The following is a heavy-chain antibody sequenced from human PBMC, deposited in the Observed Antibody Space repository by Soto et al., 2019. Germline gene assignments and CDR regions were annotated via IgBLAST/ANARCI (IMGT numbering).Heavy chain of an antibody. Sequence: GGSLRLSCVASGFTVSSNYMSWVRQAPGKGLEWVSVIYSGGSTYYADSVKGRFTISRDNSKNTLYLQMNSLRAEDTAVYYCARVYLGHSGYEKDYYYYYMDVWGKGTTVTVSS. CDR3: ARVYLGHSGYEKDYYYYYMDV. J-gene: IGHJ6*03. V-gene: IGHV3-66*01. D-gene: IGHD5-12*01. CDR2: IYSGGST. CDR1: GFTVSSNY.